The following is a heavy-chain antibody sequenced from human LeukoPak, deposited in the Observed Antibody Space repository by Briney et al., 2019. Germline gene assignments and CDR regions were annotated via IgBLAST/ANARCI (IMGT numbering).Heavy chain of an antibody. V-gene: IGHV3-23*01. J-gene: IGHJ4*02. CDR2: ISGSGGST. CDR1: GSTFSSYA. CDR3: AKDPCVTSCSFDY. Sequence: GGSLRLSCAASGSTFSSYAMSWVRQAPGKGLEWVSAISGSGGSTYYADSVKGRFTISRDNSKNTLYLQMNSLRAEDTAVYYCAKDPCVTSCSFDYWGQGTLVTVSS. D-gene: IGHD2-2*01.